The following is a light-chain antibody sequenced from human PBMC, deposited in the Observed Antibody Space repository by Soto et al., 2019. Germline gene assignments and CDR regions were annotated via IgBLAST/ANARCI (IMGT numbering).Light chain of an antibody. V-gene: IGKV3-15*01. CDR2: GAS. CDR3: QQYNNWPDT. CDR1: QSVSRN. J-gene: IGKJ5*01. Sequence: IVMTDSPATLCXXXXXXXTXXXRASQSVSRNLAWYQQKPGQAPRLLLYGASTRATGIPARFSGSGSGTDFTLTISSLQSEDFAVYYCQQYNNWPDTFGQGTRLEIK.